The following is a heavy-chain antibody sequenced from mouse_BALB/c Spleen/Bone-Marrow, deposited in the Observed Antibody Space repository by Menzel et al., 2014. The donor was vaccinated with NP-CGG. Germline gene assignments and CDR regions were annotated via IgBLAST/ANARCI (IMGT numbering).Heavy chain of an antibody. CDR3: ARGGFDY. CDR2: INPSNGRT. CDR1: GYTFTSYW. Sequence: VQLQQSGAELVKPGASVKLSCKASGYTFTSYWMHWVKQRPGQGLEWIGEINPSNGRTNYNEKSKSKATLTVDKSSSTAYMQLSSLTSEDSAVYYCARGGFDYWGQGTTLTVSS. V-gene: IGHV1S81*02. J-gene: IGHJ2*01.